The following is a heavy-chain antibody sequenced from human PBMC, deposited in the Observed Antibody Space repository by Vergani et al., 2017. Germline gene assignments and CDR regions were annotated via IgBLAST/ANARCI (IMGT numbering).Heavy chain of an antibody. J-gene: IGHJ5*02. D-gene: IGHD1-26*01. CDR2: IIPILGIA. CDR3: ASAGPSGGWFDP. CDR1: GGTFSSYT. Sequence: QVQLVQSGAEVKKPGSSVKVSCKASGGTFSSYTISWVRQAPGQGLEWMGRIIPILGIANYAQKFQGRVTMTADKSTSTAYMELSRLRSEDTAVYYCASAGPSGGWFDPWGQGTLVTVSS. V-gene: IGHV1-69*02.